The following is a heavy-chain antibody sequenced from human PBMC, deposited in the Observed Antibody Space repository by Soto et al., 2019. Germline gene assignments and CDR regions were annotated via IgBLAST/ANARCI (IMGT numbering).Heavy chain of an antibody. CDR1: GFTFSSYE. CDR2: ISRSGSPT. CDR3: VRDSSGSIFDY. Sequence: LRLSCAASGFTFSSYEMNWVRQAPGKGLEWVSYISRSGSPTYYAASVRGRFTISRDNARNTLHLQMRSLSADDTAVYYCVRDSSGSIFDYWGQGILVTVSS. D-gene: IGHD3-10*01. J-gene: IGHJ4*02. V-gene: IGHV3-48*03.